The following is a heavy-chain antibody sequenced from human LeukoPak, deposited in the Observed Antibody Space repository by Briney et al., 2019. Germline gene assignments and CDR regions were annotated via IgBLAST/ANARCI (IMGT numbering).Heavy chain of an antibody. Sequence: SETLSLTCTISGGSISGSYWTWIRQPAGKGLEWIGRMYSSGDSNYNPSLKSRVTMSVDTSKNQFSLNLNSVTAADTAVYYCAREVWGSPGFDYWGQGTLVTVSS. CDR3: AREVWGSPGFDY. CDR2: MYSSGDS. D-gene: IGHD3-16*01. CDR1: GGSISGSY. J-gene: IGHJ4*02. V-gene: IGHV4-4*07.